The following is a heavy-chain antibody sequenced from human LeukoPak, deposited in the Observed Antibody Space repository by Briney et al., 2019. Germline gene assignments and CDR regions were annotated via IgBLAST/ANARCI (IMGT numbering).Heavy chain of an antibody. CDR2: IDTSGGRT. Sequence: GGSLRLSCAASGFTFSNYAMTWVRQAPGKGLEWVSSIDTSGGRTNYADSVKGRFTISRDNSKNTLYVQMNSLRAEDTAIYFCAKDHTLDWFGGDSFHVWGQGTVVTVSS. J-gene: IGHJ3*01. CDR1: GFTFSNYA. CDR3: AKDHTLDWFGGDSFHV. D-gene: IGHD3-10*01. V-gene: IGHV3-23*01.